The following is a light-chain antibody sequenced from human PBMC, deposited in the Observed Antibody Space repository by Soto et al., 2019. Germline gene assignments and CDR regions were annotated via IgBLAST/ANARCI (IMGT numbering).Light chain of an antibody. CDR1: QSISSY. CDR3: QQSYSTSCT. J-gene: IGKJ1*01. V-gene: IGKV1-39*01. CDR2: AAS. Sequence: DIQMTQSRSSLSASVGDRVTITCRASQSISSYLNWYQQKPGKAPKLLIYAASSLQSGVPSRFSGSGSGTDFTLTISSLQPEDFATYYCQQSYSTSCTFGQGTKVEIK.